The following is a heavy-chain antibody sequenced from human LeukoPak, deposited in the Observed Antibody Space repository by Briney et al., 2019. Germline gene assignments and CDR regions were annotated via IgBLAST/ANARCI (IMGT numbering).Heavy chain of an antibody. V-gene: IGHV3-7*05. CDR2: INQDGSEK. Sequence: GGSLRLSCAASGFTFSSYWMRWVRQAPGKGLDWVASINQDGSEKYYVDSVKGRFSISRDNAKNSLYLQMSSLRADDTAVYYCARARGGSNSDYWGQGTLVTVSS. J-gene: IGHJ4*02. CDR3: ARARGGSNSDY. D-gene: IGHD1-26*01. CDR1: GFTFSSYW.